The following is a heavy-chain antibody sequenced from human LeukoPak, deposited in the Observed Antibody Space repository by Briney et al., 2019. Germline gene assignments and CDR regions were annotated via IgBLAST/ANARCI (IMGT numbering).Heavy chain of an antibody. CDR2: ISHSGTT. J-gene: IGHJ6*02. CDR3: ARDRWNDSLGFRGLDV. CDR1: GGSIDTGDSY. V-gene: IGHV4-31*03. D-gene: IGHD1-1*01. Sequence: SQTLSLTCSVSGGSIDTGDSYWTWIRQHPGKGLEWIGYISHSGTTRYNWSLQSRLTISIDTSKNEFSLKLSSVTAAGTAVYFCARDRWNDSLGFRGLDVWGQGTTVAVSS.